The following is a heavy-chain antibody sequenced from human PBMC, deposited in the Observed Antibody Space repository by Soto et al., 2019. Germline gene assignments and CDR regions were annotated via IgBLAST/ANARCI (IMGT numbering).Heavy chain of an antibody. CDR2: INPSGGRT. CDR1: GYTFTSYY. J-gene: IGHJ6*02. CDR3: ARERAVAGTEGMDV. V-gene: IGHV1-46*01. D-gene: IGHD6-19*01. Sequence: QVQLVQSGADVKKPGASVQVSCKASGYTFTSYYMHWVRQAPGQGLEWMGIINPSGGRTSYAQKFQGRVTMTRETSTRTVYMELSSMRSEDTAVYYCARERAVAGTEGMDVWGQGTTVTVSS.